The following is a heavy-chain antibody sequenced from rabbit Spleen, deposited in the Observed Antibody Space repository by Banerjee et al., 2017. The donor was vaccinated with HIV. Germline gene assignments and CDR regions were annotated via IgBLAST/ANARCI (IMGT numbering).Heavy chain of an antibody. CDR3: ATNAAVISYLTL. CDR1: GFSFSYSDY. CDR2: ISAGVSFTT. Sequence: QSLEESGGDLVKPGASLTLTCTASGFSFSYSDYMCWVRQPPGKGPEWIACISAGVSFTTYYATWAKGRFTISKTSSTTVSLQMTSLTAADTATYFCATNAAVISYLTLWGPGTLVTVS. J-gene: IGHJ4*01. D-gene: IGHD2-1*01. V-gene: IGHV1S40*01.